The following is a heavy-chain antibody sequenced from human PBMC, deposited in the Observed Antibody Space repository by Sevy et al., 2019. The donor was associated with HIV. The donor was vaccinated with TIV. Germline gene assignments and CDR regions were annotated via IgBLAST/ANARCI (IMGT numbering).Heavy chain of an antibody. D-gene: IGHD6-19*01. V-gene: IGHV3-72*01. CDR2: IRNKPNIYTT. Sequence: GGCLRLSCATSGFTFSDYYMDWVRQAPGKGLEWVGRIRNKPNIYTTEYAASVKGRFYISRDDSKNSLYLQMNSLKTEDTAVYYGAGVTSVADLYFDYWGHGTLVIVSS. CDR1: GFTFSDYY. CDR3: AGVTSVADLYFDY. J-gene: IGHJ4*01.